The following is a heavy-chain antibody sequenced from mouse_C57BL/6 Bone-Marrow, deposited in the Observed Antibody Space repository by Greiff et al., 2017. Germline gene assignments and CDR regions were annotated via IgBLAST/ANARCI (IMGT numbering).Heavy chain of an antibody. CDR1: GYTFTDYY. D-gene: IGHD4-1*01. CDR3: AVTGTGGDYFDY. CDR2: INPNNGGP. V-gene: IGHV1-26*01. J-gene: IGHJ2*01. Sequence: EVQLQPSGPELVKPGASVKISCKASGYTFTDYYMNWVKQSHGKSLEWIGDINPNNGGPSYNQKFKGKATLTVDKSSSTAYMELRSLTSEDSAVDYWAVTGTGGDYFDYWGQGTTLTVSS.